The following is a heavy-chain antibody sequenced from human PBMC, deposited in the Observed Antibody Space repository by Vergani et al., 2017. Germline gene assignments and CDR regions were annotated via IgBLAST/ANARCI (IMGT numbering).Heavy chain of an antibody. V-gene: IGHV4-34*01. CDR2: IDHTGRP. CDR1: GGSFTSYD. Sequence: QVQLQQWGGGLLKPSETLSLTCVVNGGSFTSYDWTWIRQSPGEGLEWVGDIDHTGRPDYNPSLKSRLTMSVDKSRNQFSLTLNSVPATDTAIYFCARVNTETNGHLYYYYYMDVWGQGTAVTVS. J-gene: IGHJ6*03. CDR3: ARVNTETNGHLYYYYYMDV. D-gene: IGHD4-11*01.